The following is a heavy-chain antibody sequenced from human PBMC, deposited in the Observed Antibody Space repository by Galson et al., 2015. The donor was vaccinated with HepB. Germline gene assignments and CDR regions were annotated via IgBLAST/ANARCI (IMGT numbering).Heavy chain of an antibody. V-gene: IGHV5-10-1*04. D-gene: IGHD2-21*01. CDR2: IDPSDSYT. CDR3: ARHPYCGGDCYPYNWFDP. CDR1: GYSFTTYW. J-gene: IGHJ5*02. Sequence: QSGAEVKKPGESLRISCKGSGYSFTTYWITWVRQMPGKGLEWMGRIDPSDSYTNYSPSFQGQVTISADKSISTAYLQWSSLKASDTAMYYCARHPYCGGDCYPYNWFDPWGQGTLVTVSS.